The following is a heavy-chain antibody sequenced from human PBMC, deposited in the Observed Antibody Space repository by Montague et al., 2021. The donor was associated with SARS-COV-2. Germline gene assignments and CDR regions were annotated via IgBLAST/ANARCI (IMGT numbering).Heavy chain of an antibody. J-gene: IGHJ5*02. Sequence: SETLSLTCAVSGGSFRGYSWSWICQPPGKGLEWIGEINHSGSTNYTPSSKSLVTISVDTSTNQYYLRLSSVSAADTAAYYCAGRSRVVTAIWALWRGLTAWLDPWGQGTLVTVSS. V-gene: IGHV4-34*01. CDR1: GGSFRGYS. CDR3: AGRSRVVTAIWALWRGLTAWLDP. D-gene: IGHD2-21*02. CDR2: INHSGST.